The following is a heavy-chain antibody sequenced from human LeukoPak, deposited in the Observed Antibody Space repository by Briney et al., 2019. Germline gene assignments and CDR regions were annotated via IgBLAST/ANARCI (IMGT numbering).Heavy chain of an antibody. V-gene: IGHV4-34*01. D-gene: IGHD3-22*01. CDR3: ARGRWLSDY. CDR1: GGSFSGYY. J-gene: IGHJ4*02. Sequence: SETLSLTCAVYGGSFSGYYWSWVRQPPGKGLEWIGEINHSGSTNYNPSLKSRVTISVDTSKNQFSLKLSSVTAADTAVYYCARGRWLSDYWGQGTLVTASS. CDR2: INHSGST.